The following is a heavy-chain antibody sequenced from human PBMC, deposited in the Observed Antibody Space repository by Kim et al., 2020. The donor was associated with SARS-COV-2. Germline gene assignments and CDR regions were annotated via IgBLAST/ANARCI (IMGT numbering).Heavy chain of an antibody. V-gene: IGHV1-69*13. Sequence: SVKVSCKASGGTFSSYAISWVRQAPGQGLEWMGGIIPIFGTANYAQKFQGRVTITADESTSTAYMELSSLRSEDTAVYYCARDGVPMIVVQNWFDPWGQGTLVTVSS. J-gene: IGHJ5*02. CDR3: ARDGVPMIVVQNWFDP. CDR1: GGTFSSYA. D-gene: IGHD3-22*01. CDR2: IIPIFGTA.